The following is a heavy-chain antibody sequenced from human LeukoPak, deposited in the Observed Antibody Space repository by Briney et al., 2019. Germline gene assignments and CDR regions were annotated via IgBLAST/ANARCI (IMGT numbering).Heavy chain of an antibody. J-gene: IGHJ4*02. Sequence: ASVKVSCKASGYTFTSYGISWVRQAPGQGLEWMGWISAYNGNTNYAQKLQGRVTMTTDTSTSTAYMELRSLRPDDTAVYYCAGETYGDYDFDYWGQGTLVTVSS. V-gene: IGHV1-18*01. CDR2: ISAYNGNT. CDR3: AGETYGDYDFDY. CDR1: GYTFTSYG. D-gene: IGHD4-17*01.